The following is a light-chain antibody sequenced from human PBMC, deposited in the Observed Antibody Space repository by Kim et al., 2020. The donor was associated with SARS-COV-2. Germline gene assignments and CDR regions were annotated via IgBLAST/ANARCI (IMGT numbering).Light chain of an antibody. V-gene: IGKV1-39*01. Sequence: SASVGDTVTITSRASQSISTHLNWYQQKPGKAPKLLIDVASTLQNGAPSRFSGSGSGTDFTLTIRSRQLEDFATYDCQQSYGTPYSFGQGTKLEI. CDR2: VAS. CDR1: QSISTH. CDR3: QQSYGTPYS. J-gene: IGKJ2*03.